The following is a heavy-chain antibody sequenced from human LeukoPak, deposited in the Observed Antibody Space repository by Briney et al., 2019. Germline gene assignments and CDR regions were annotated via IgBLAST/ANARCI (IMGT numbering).Heavy chain of an antibody. CDR1: GYTFTTYY. CDR3: ARDRSGSYYGFDY. J-gene: IGHJ4*02. D-gene: IGHD1-26*01. V-gene: IGHV1-46*01. CDR2: INPSGGGT. Sequence: ASVKVSCKASGYTFTTYYIHWVRQAPGQGLEWMGIINPSGGGTSYAQKFQGRVTVTMDTSTSTVYMEVSSLRSEDTAVYHCARDRSGSYYGFDYWGQGTLVTVSS.